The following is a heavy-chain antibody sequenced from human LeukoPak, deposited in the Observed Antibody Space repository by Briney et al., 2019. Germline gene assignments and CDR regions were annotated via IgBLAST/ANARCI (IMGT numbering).Heavy chain of an antibody. Sequence: GGSLRLSCAASGFTFSNYWMSWVRQAPGKGLEWVANIKQDGSEKYYVDSVKGRFTISRDNAKNSLYLQMNSLRAEDTAVYYCARDPYFWSGYFPYYFDYWGQGTLVTVSS. CDR3: ARDPYFWSGYFPYYFDY. CDR2: IKQDGSEK. V-gene: IGHV3-7*01. J-gene: IGHJ4*02. CDR1: GFTFSNYW. D-gene: IGHD3-3*01.